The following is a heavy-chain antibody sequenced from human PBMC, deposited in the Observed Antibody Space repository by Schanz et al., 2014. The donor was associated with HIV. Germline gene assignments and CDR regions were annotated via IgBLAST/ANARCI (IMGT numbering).Heavy chain of an antibody. J-gene: IGHJ4*02. CDR3: ARDLHDYGDARTDY. CDR1: GFTFSGFA. Sequence: EVQLLESGGGLVQPGGSLRLSCAVSGFTFSGFAMSWVRQTPGKGLEWVSTISASGGSTYYADSVLARFTISRDNAKNSLHLQMSRLGAEDTAVYYCARDLHDYGDARTDYWGQGILVTVSS. D-gene: IGHD4-17*01. V-gene: IGHV3-23*01. CDR2: ISASGGST.